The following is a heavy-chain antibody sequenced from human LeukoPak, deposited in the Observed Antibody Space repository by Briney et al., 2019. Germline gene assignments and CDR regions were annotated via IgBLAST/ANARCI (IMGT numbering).Heavy chain of an antibody. CDR3: ARETYYYDSSGYWAAFDI. D-gene: IGHD3-22*01. Sequence: SQTLSLTCTVSGGSISSGSYYWSWIRQPAGKGLEWIGRIYTSGSTNYNPSLKSRVTISVDTSKNQFSLKLSSVTAADTAVYYCARETYYYDSSGYWAAFDIWGQGTMVTVSS. V-gene: IGHV4-61*02. CDR1: GGSISSGSYY. J-gene: IGHJ3*02. CDR2: IYTSGST.